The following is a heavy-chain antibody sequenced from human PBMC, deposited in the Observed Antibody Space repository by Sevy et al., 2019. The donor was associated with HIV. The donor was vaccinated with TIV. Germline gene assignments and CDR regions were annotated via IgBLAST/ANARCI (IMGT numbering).Heavy chain of an antibody. D-gene: IGHD2-2*01. CDR3: ARAGGSTDWGIDV. CDR1: GGSISSYY. J-gene: IGHJ6*02. Sequence: QSQTLSLTCTVSGGSISSYYWKWIRQPPGKGLEWIGYMDYSGSSSYNPSLKGRVSISLDTSKNQFSLKLTSVTAADTAVYYCARAGGSTDWGIDVWGQGTTVTVSS. CDR2: MDYSGSS. V-gene: IGHV4-59*01.